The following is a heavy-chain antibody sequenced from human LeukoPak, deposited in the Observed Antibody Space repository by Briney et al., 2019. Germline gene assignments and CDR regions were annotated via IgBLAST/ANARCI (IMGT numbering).Heavy chain of an antibody. J-gene: IGHJ4*02. V-gene: IGHV3-21*01. CDR3: VKDFAFGYCNATTCRYPFDS. CDR1: GFTFRNYN. D-gene: IGHD2-2*03. CDR2: MCVRGTYI. Sequence: GGSLRLSCAASGFTFRNYNMNWVRQAPGKGLEWVSSMCVRGTYIYYAASIKGRFTISRDDARNSLYLQMNSLRADDTAVYYCVKDFAFGYCNATTCRYPFDSWGQGTPVTVSS.